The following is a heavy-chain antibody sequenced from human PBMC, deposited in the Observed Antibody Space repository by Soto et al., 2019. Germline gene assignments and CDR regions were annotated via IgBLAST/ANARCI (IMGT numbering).Heavy chain of an antibody. D-gene: IGHD6-19*01. CDR3: AKPHSSGWTYYFDY. V-gene: IGHV3-30*18. Sequence: RGSLRLSCAASGFTFSSYGMHWVRQAPGKGLEWVAVISYDGSNKYYADSVKGRFTISRDNSKNTLYLQMNSLRAEDTTVYYCAKPHSSGWTYYFDYWGQGTLVTVSS. CDR1: GFTFSSYG. J-gene: IGHJ4*02. CDR2: ISYDGSNK.